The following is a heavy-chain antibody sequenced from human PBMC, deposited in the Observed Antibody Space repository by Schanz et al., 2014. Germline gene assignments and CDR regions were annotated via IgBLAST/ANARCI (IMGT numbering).Heavy chain of an antibody. CDR1: GFTLRNYA. Sequence: LSCSAPGFTLRNYAMHWVRQTPDNGLEWVSGLSANGDSTFYSSSVKGRFTISRDISKNTLYLKMGSLRDEDVAVYYCARKSLVSAHYDIWGQGTMXTGSS. J-gene: IGHJ3*02. V-gene: IGHV3-64*01. D-gene: IGHD2-21*01. CDR3: ARKSLVSAHYDI. CDR2: LSANGDST.